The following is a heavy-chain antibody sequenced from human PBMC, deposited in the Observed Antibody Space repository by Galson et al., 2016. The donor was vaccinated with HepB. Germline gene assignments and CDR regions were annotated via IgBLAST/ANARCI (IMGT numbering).Heavy chain of an antibody. V-gene: IGHV3-23*01. D-gene: IGHD1-1*01. CDR1: GFSFNSYD. Sequence: SLRLSCAASGFSFNSYDMNWVRQAPGKGLEWVSIISANGEAAYYTDSVQGRFSISRDNPKKMLFLEVSSLRAEDTAVYYCARRAELALGRDWYIFGMDVWGHGTTVTVSS. CDR2: ISANGEAA. J-gene: IGHJ6*02. CDR3: ARRAELALGRDWYIFGMDV.